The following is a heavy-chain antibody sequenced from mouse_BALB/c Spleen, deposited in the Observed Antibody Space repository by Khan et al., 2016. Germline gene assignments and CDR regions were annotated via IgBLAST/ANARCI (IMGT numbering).Heavy chain of an antibody. CDR2: ILPGSGST. CDR3: APGTRRAWFAY. Sequence: VRLQQSGTELMKPGASVKISCKATGYTFSSYWIEWVKQRPGHGLEWIGEILPGSGSTKYNERFKGKATFTADTSSNTAYMQLSSLTSEDSTVYYCAPGTRRAWFAYWGQGTLVTVSA. V-gene: IGHV1-9*01. J-gene: IGHJ3*01. CDR1: GYTFSSYW. D-gene: IGHD4-1*01.